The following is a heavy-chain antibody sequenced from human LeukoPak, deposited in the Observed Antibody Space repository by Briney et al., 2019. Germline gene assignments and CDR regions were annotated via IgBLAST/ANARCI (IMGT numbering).Heavy chain of an antibody. Sequence: PSETLSLTCGVSGSSISGFYWSWLRQPPGKGLQWIGYIDQSGKPNYNTSLKSRGTISSDTSKRHFSLELYAVTAADTALYNCVRTAEYAEIECHWGRGTLVTVSS. V-gene: IGHV4-59*08. J-gene: IGHJ4*02. CDR2: IDQSGKP. D-gene: IGHD6-13*01. CDR1: GSSISGFY. CDR3: VRTAEYAEIECH.